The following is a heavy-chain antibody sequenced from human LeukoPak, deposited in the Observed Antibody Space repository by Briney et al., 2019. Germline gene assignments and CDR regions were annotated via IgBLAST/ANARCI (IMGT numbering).Heavy chain of an antibody. CDR1: GFTFSDYY. CDR3: ARDAGVPNWFDP. V-gene: IGHV3-11*04. CDR2: ISTSAGSI. Sequence: GGSLRLSCAASGFTFSDYYMTWIRQAPGKGLEWISYISTSAGSIYYADSVKGRFTISRDNAKKSLYLQMNSLRAEDTAVYYCARDAGVPNWFDPWGQGTLVTVSS. J-gene: IGHJ5*02. D-gene: IGHD1-1*01.